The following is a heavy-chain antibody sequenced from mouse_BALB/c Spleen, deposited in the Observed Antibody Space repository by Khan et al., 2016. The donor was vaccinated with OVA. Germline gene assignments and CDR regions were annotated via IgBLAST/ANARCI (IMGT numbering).Heavy chain of an antibody. CDR2: IDPSNAGT. CDR1: GYSFTDYS. D-gene: IGHD1-1*01. CDR3: GRGGYGAFAY. V-gene: IGHV1S135*01. Sequence: EVQLVESGPELVKPGASVKVSCKASGYSFTDYSLYWVKQSHGKSLEWIGYIDPSNAGTYYNQKFKGKAALTVDKSSSTAFLHLNSLTSDDSAVFYCGRGGYGAFAYWGQGTLVTVSA. J-gene: IGHJ3*01.